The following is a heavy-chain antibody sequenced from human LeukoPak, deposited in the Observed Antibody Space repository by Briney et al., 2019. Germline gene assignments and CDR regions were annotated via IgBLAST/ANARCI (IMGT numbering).Heavy chain of an antibody. CDR2: ISAYNGNT. V-gene: IGHV1-18*01. Sequence: GSSVKVSCKASGGTFSSYAISWERQAPGQGLEWMGWISAYNGNTNYAQKLQGRVTMTTDTSTSTAYMELRSLRSDDTAVYYCATRPIPDSSGYLVDHWGQGTLVTVSS. J-gene: IGHJ4*02. D-gene: IGHD3-22*01. CDR3: ATRPIPDSSGYLVDH. CDR1: GGTFSSYA.